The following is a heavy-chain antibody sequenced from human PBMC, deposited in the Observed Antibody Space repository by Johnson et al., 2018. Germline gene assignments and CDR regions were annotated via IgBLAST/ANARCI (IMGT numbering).Heavy chain of an antibody. V-gene: IGHV3-48*02. Sequence: VQLQESGGALVQPGESLRLSCTASGIILNIYDIHWIRQAAGKGLEWLSYISKSGDSIYYADSLKGRFTVSTDTAKNSVILQMNSLRDEDTAVYYCRRWAGNTDSWGQGTMVTASS. CDR2: ISKSGDSI. D-gene: IGHD3-10*01. CDR1: GIILNIYD. J-gene: IGHJ3*02. CDR3: RRWAGNTDS.